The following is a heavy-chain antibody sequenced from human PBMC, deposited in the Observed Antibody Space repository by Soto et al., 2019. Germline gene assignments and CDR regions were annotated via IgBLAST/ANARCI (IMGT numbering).Heavy chain of an antibody. CDR1: GFTFSDYA. Sequence: GGSLRLSCAASGFTFSDYAMTWVRQAPGKGLEWVSLISSNVNRSYYADSVMGRFTISRDNSKNTLFLQMNGLRAEDTAVYYCARTTVTTWGGSLDYWGQGSLVTVSS. J-gene: IGHJ4*02. V-gene: IGHV3-23*01. D-gene: IGHD4-17*01. CDR3: ARTTVTTWGGSLDY. CDR2: ISSNVNRS.